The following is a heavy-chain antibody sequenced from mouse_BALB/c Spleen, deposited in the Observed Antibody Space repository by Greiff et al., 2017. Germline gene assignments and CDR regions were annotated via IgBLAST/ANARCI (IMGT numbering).Heavy chain of an antibody. CDR2: IWAGGST. Sequence: QVQLKDSGPGLVAPSQSLSITCTVSGFSLTSYGVHWVRQPPGKGLEWLGVIWAGGSTNYNSALMSRLSISKDNSKSQVFLKMNSLQTDDTAMYYCAREMNWDHDYYAMDYWGQGTSVTVSS. J-gene: IGHJ4*01. V-gene: IGHV2-9*02. CDR1: GFSLTSYG. D-gene: IGHD4-1*01. CDR3: AREMNWDHDYYAMDY.